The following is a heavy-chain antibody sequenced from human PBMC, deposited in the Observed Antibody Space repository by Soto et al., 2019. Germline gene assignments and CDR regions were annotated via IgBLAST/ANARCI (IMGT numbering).Heavy chain of an antibody. V-gene: IGHV3-13*01. J-gene: IGHJ6*01. CDR3: ARAISGGSHRYYYGMDV. CDR1: GFTFSSYD. CDR2: IGTAGDT. D-gene: IGHD3-16*01. Sequence: GGSLRLSCAASGFTFSSYDMHWVRQATGKGLEWVSAIGTAGDTYYPGSVKGRFTISRENAKNSLYLQMNSLRAGDTAVYYCARAISGGSHRYYYGMDVVCQAAMLNVFS.